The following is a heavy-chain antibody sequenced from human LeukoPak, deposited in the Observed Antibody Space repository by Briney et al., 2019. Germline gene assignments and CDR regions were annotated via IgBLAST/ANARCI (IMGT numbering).Heavy chain of an antibody. Sequence: GGSLRLSCAASGFIFSSYWMPWVRQVPGKGLEWVANIKQDGTETSYVDSVEGRFTISRDNAKNSLFLQMNSLRADDTALYYCARGVTSAWYLRYYFEYWGQGIMVTVSS. CDR3: ARGVTSAWYLRYYFEY. J-gene: IGHJ4*02. D-gene: IGHD6-13*01. CDR1: GFIFSSYW. CDR2: IKQDGTET. V-gene: IGHV3-7*03.